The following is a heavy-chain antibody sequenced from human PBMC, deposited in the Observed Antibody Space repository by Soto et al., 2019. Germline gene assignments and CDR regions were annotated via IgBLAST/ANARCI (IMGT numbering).Heavy chain of an antibody. CDR1: GGSISSSNW. CDR2: IYHSGST. V-gene: IGHV4-4*02. CDR3: ARVTIFGVVNYYYYGMDV. J-gene: IGHJ6*02. Sequence: SETLSLTCAVSGGSISSSNWWSWVRQPPGKGLEWIGEIYHSGSTNYNPSLKSRVTISVDKSKNQFSLKLSSVTAADTAVDYCARVTIFGVVNYYYYGMDVWGQGTTVTVSS. D-gene: IGHD3-3*01.